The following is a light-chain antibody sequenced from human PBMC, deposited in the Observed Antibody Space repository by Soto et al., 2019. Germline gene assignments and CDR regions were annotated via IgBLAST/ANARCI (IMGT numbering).Light chain of an antibody. V-gene: IGLV2-8*01. CDR2: GVT. Sequence: QSVLTQPPSAAGSPGQSVTLSCPGTRSDVGGYDRVSWFQQHPGKDPKLIIYGVTDRISGVPYRFSGSKSGNTASLTVSGLQAEDEADCFCASYGGRDDMIVGGGTQLTVL. CDR1: RSDVGGYDR. J-gene: IGLJ2*01. CDR3: ASYGGRDDMI.